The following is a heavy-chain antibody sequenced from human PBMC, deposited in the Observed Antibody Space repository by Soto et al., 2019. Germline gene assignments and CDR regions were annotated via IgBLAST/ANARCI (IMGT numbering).Heavy chain of an antibody. Sequence: QVQLVESGGGVVQPGRSLRLSCAASGFTFSSYGMHWVRQAPGKGLEWVAVISYDGSNKYYADSVKGRFTISRDNSKNTLYLQMNSLRAEDTAVYYCAKGYDFWSGLHYGMDVWGQGTTVTVSS. D-gene: IGHD3-3*01. CDR1: GFTFSSYG. CDR2: ISYDGSNK. CDR3: AKGYDFWSGLHYGMDV. V-gene: IGHV3-30*18. J-gene: IGHJ6*02.